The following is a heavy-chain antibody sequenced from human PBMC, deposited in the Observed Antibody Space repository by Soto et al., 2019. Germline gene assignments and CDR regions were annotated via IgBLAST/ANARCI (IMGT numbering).Heavy chain of an antibody. CDR1: GGTFSSYA. D-gene: IGHD6-6*01. V-gene: IGHV1-69*12. CDR2: IIPIFGTA. J-gene: IGHJ4*02. Sequence: QVQLVQSGAEVKKPGSSVKVSCKASGGTFSSYAISWVRQAPGQGLEWMGGIIPIFGTANYAQKFQGRVRMTGDESTSTAYMEMCSLRSEDTAVYYCAIDGGSSAFRWAFDYWGQGTLVNVSS. CDR3: AIDGGSSAFRWAFDY.